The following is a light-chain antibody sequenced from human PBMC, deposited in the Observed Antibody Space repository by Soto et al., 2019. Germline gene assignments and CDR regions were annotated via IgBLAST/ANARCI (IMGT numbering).Light chain of an antibody. J-gene: IGLJ1*01. CDR2: EVS. V-gene: IGLV2-14*01. CDR1: SSDVGGYNY. Sequence: ALTQPASVSGSPGQSITISCTGTSSDVGGYNYVSWYQQHPGKAPKLMIYEVSNRPSGVSNRFSGSKSGNTASPTISGLQAEDEADYYCSSYTSSSTLVFGTGTKVTVL. CDR3: SSYTSSSTLV.